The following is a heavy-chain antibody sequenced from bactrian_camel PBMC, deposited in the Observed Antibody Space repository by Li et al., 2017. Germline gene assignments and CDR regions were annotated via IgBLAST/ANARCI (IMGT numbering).Heavy chain of an antibody. Sequence: VQLVESGGGLVQPGGSLRLSCAASGDTISSYCMAWFRQAPGKEREGVAQIDNYEITTYADSVKGRFTISKDNAKNTLYLQMNSLKPEDTGMYYCAAEPRYGGYWILIDVHYNYWGQGTQVTVS. CDR3: AAEPRYGGYWILIDVHYNY. J-gene: IGHJ4*01. CDR2: IDNYEIT. CDR1: GDTISSYC. D-gene: IGHD2*01. V-gene: IGHV3S42*01.